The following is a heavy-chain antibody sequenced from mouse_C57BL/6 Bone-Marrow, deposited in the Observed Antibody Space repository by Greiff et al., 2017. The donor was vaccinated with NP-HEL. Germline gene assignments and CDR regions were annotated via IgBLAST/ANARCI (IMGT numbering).Heavy chain of an antibody. Sequence: VQLQQSGPELVKPGASVKISCKASGYAFSSSWMNWVKQRPGKGLEWIGRIYPGDGDTNYNGKFKGKATLTADKSSSTAYMQLSSLTSEDSAVYFCARRGWDWDWYFDVWGTGTTVTVSS. V-gene: IGHV1-82*01. CDR2: IYPGDGDT. D-gene: IGHD4-1*01. CDR3: ARRGWDWDWYFDV. CDR1: GYAFSSSW. J-gene: IGHJ1*03.